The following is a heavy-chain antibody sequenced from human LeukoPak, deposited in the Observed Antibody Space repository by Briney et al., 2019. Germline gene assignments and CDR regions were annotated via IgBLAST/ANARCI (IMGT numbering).Heavy chain of an antibody. CDR2: IIPIFGTA. Sequence: ASVKVSCKASGGTVSSYAISWLRQAPGHWLEWMRRIIPIFGTANYAQKFQGRVTITTDEAHSTAYMELSSLRSEDTAVYYCAREVRGVIISSVAFVYWGQGSLVTVSS. CDR1: GGTVSSYA. D-gene: IGHD3-10*01. V-gene: IGHV1-69*05. J-gene: IGHJ4*02. CDR3: AREVRGVIISSVAFVY.